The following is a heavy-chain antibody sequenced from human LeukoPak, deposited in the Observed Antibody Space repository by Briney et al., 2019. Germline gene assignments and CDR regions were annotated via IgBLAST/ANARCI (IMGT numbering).Heavy chain of an antibody. CDR1: GFTFDDYA. CDR3: ARDNSSWPPYFDY. D-gene: IGHD6-13*01. CDR2: ISWNSGSI. J-gene: IGHJ4*02. Sequence: GGSLRLSCAASGFTFDDYAMHWVRQAPGKGLEWVSGISWNSGSIGYADSVKGRFTISRDNAKNSLYLQMNSLRAEDTALYYCARDNSSWPPYFDYWGQGTLVTVSS. V-gene: IGHV3-9*01.